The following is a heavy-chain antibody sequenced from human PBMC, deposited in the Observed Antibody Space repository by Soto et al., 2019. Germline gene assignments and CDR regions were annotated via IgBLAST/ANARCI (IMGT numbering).Heavy chain of an antibody. CDR3: ASSALVVAAPPDY. CDR2: ISSNGGST. J-gene: IGHJ4*02. CDR1: GFTFSSYA. V-gene: IGHV3-64*01. Sequence: PGGSLGLSCAASGFTFSSYAMHWVRQAPGKGLEYVSAISSNGGSTYYANSVKGRFTISRDNSKNTLYLQMGSLRAEDMAVYYCASSALVVAAPPDYWGQGTLVTVSS. D-gene: IGHD2-15*01.